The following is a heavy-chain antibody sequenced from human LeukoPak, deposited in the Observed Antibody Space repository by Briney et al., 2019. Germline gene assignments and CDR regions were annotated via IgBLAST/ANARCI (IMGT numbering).Heavy chain of an antibody. CDR1: GGSISSYY. CDR3: ARQGRGYGGNSDY. J-gene: IGHJ4*02. D-gene: IGHD4-23*01. V-gene: IGHV4-59*08. Sequence: SETLSLTCTVSGGSISSYYWTWIRQPPGKGLEWIGYIYYSGSTNYDPSLKSRVTISVDTSKNQFSLKLSSVTAADTAVYYCARQGRGYGGNSDYWGQGTLVTVSS. CDR2: IYYSGST.